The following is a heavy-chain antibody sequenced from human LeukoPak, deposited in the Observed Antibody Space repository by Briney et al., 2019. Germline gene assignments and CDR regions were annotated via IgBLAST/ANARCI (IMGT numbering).Heavy chain of an antibody. D-gene: IGHD4-23*01. CDR1: GYTFTGYY. J-gene: IGHJ5*02. V-gene: IGHV1-2*02. Sequence: ASVKVSCKASGYTFTGYYMHWVRQAPGQGLEWMGWINPNSGGTNYAQKFQGRVTMTRDTSSSTAYMELSRMRSEDTAVYYCARDNSVEDTAWWFDPWGQGTLVTVSS. CDR3: ARDNSVEDTAWWFDP. CDR2: INPNSGGT.